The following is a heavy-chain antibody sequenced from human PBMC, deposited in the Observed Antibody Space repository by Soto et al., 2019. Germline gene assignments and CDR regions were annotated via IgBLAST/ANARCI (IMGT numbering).Heavy chain of an antibody. V-gene: IGHV3-74*01. CDR1: GVTFSNYL. J-gene: IGHJ4*02. CDR2: IDTDGSTR. D-gene: IGHD2-15*01. Sequence: PWGSLCLACATSGVTFSNYLMHWGRQVPGRGLGWVSRIDTDGSTRSYAAFTKGRFTISRDNAKSTLSLQMNSLRAEDTAIYYCACRRRQGRLGPKGGIDYWGQGTLVTVSS. CDR3: ACRRRQGRLGPKGGIDY.